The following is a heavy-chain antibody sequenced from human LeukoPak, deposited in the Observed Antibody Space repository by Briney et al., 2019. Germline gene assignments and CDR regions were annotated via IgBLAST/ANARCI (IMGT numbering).Heavy chain of an antibody. CDR2: IIPIFGTA. CDR3: ARVQGYGSSWPEYYFDY. Sequence: SVKVSCKASGGTFSSYAISWVRQAPGQGLEWMGGIIPIFGTANYAQKFQGRVTITADESTSTAYMELSSLRSEDTAVYYCARVQGYGSSWPEYYFDYWGQGTLVTVSS. J-gene: IGHJ4*02. V-gene: IGHV1-69*13. D-gene: IGHD6-13*01. CDR1: GGTFSSYA.